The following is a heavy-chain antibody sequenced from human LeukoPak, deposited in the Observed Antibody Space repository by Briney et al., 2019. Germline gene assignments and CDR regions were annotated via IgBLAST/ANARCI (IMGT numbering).Heavy chain of an antibody. CDR1: CSFSSNSMYY. D-gene: IGHD6-13*01. CDR3: ARDAIASADEWGY. J-gene: IGHJ4*02. Sequence: LATLFPTCTVSCSFSSNSMYYLGRAPQPPREGLGWIGTIYYSGGTYYNPSLKSRVTISVDTSKNQFSLKLSSVTAADTAVYYCARDAIASADEWGYWGQGTLVTVSS. V-gene: IGHV4-39*02. CDR2: IYYSGGT.